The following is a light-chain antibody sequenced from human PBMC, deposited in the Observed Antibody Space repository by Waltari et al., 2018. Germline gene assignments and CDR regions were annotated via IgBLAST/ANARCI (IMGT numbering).Light chain of an antibody. CDR2: EGS. Sequence: SSDVGSYNLVSWYQQHPGKAPKLMIYEGSKRPSGVSNRFSGSKSGNTASLTISGLQAEDEADYYCCSYAGSIDYVFGTGTKVTVL. CDR1: SSDVGSYNL. CDR3: CSYAGSIDYV. J-gene: IGLJ1*01. V-gene: IGLV2-23*01.